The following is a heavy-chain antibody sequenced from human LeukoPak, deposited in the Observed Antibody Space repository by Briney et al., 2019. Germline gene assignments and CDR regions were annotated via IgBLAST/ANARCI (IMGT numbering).Heavy chain of an antibody. CDR3: ARLGDYGGNRNLVDY. CDR2: IYYSGST. V-gene: IGHV4-59*08. J-gene: IGHJ4*02. CDR1: GGSISSYY. D-gene: IGHD4-23*01. Sequence: SETLSLTCTVSGGSISSYYWSWIRQHPGKGLEWIGYIYYSGSTNYNPSLKSRVTISVDTSKNQFSLKLTSVTAADTATYYCARLGDYGGNRNLVDYWGQGTLVTVSS.